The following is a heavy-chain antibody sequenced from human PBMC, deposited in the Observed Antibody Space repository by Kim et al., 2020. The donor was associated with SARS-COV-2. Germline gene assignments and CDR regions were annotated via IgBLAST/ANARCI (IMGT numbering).Heavy chain of an antibody. V-gene: IGHV7-4-1*02. CDR3: ARGSVVRGPMSSAGDY. Sequence: ASVKVSCKASGYTFTSYAMNWVRQAPGQGLEWMGWINTNTGNPTYAQGFTGRFVFSLDTSVSTAYLQISSLKAEDTAVYYCARGSVVRGPMSSAGDYWGQGTLVTVSS. CDR1: GYTFTSYA. J-gene: IGHJ4*02. CDR2: INTNTGNP. D-gene: IGHD3-10*01.